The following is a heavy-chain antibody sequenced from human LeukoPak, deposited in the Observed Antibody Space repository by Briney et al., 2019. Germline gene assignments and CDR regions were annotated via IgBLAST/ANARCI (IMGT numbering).Heavy chain of an antibody. V-gene: IGHV3-23*01. J-gene: IGHJ4*02. CDR3: AKDQRTGYYYDSSGSFDY. CDR2: ISGSGGST. D-gene: IGHD3-22*01. CDR1: GFTFSSYA. Sequence: GGSLRLSCAASGFTFSSYAMSGVRQAPGKGLEWVSAISGSGGSTYYADSVKGRFTISRDNSKNTLYLQMNSLRAEDTAVYYCAKDQRTGYYYDSSGSFDYWGQGTLVTVSS.